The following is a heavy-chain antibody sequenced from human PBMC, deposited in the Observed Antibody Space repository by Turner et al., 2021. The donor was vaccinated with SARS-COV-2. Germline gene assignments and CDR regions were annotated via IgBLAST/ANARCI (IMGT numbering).Heavy chain of an antibody. V-gene: IGHV3-30*18. CDR3: AKDLGRYCSGGSCYSGYFDY. CDR2: ISYDGSNK. CDR1: GFPFSSYG. D-gene: IGHD2-15*01. J-gene: IGHJ4*02. Sequence: QVQLVESGGGVVQPGRSLRLSCAASGFPFSSYGMHWVRQAPGKGLEWVAVISYDGSNKYYADSVKGRFTISRDNSKNTLYLQMNSLRAEDTAVYYCAKDLGRYCSGGSCYSGYFDYWGQGTLVTVSS.